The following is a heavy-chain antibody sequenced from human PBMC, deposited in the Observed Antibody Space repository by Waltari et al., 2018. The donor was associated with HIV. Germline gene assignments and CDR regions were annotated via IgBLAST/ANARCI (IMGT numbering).Heavy chain of an antibody. Sequence: QVHLLEYAGAAVTPGGSLRHSGTPSGVHVTVTLIHWVRQAPGRGLEWVGGLGYYGSNDYYGYSVKGRFTITRANSKNAIFLEMTILRLKDTAKYYCAKDGAPGSDAIFDSWGQGTLVTV. CDR2: LGYYGSND. CDR3: AKDGAPGSDAIFDS. CDR1: GVHVTVTL. D-gene: IGHD1-26*01. J-gene: IGHJ3*01. V-gene: IGHV3-33*03.